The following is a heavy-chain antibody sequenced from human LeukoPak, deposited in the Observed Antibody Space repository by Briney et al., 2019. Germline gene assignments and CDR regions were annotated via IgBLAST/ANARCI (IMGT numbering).Heavy chain of an antibody. J-gene: IGHJ4*02. Sequence: GGSLRLSCAASGFTFSSYGMHWVRQAPGKGLEWVAVISYDGSNKYYADSVKGRFTISRDNSKNTLYLQMNSLRAEDTAVYYCAKCPQRWLQLDFDYWGQGTLVTVSS. CDR3: AKCPQRWLQLDFDY. CDR2: ISYDGSNK. CDR1: GFTFSSYG. V-gene: IGHV3-30*18. D-gene: IGHD5-24*01.